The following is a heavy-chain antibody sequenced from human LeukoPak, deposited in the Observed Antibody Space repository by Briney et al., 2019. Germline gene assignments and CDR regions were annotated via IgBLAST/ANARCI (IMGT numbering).Heavy chain of an antibody. CDR3: ARECRSSGWFES. CDR1: GDSINSYY. J-gene: IGHJ5*01. V-gene: IGHV4-59*01. CDR2: ISYSGNT. Sequence: SETLSLTCTVSGDSINSYYWSWIRQPPGKGLEWVGFISYSGNTQYNPSLESRVTISVDTSNNQFSLELSSVTAADTAVYYYARECRSSGWFESWGPGTLVTVSS. D-gene: IGHD6-19*01.